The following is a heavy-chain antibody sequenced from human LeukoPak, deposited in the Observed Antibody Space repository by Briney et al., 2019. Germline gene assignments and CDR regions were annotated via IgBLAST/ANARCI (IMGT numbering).Heavy chain of an antibody. CDR3: ARGLYDAFDI. Sequence: SETLSLTCTVSGGSISSYYWSWIRQPPGKGLEWIGYIYYSGSTNYNPSFKSRVTISVDTSKNQFSLKLSSVTAADTAVYYCARGLYDAFDIWGQGTMVTVSS. D-gene: IGHD2-2*02. CDR2: IYYSGST. V-gene: IGHV4-59*01. CDR1: GGSISSYY. J-gene: IGHJ3*02.